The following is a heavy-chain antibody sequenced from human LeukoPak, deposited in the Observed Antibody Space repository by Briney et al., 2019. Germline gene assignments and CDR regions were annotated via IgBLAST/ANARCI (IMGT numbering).Heavy chain of an antibody. V-gene: IGHV3-48*01. Sequence: GGSLRLSCAASGFTFSSYSMNWVRQAPGKGLEWVSYISSSSSTIYYADSVKGRFTISRDNSKNTLYLQMNSLRAEDTAIYYCAKNGDRGAYCTGGTCYPYFYYYMDVWDKGTTVTI. CDR1: GFTFSSYS. D-gene: IGHD2-15*01. CDR3: AKNGDRGAYCTGGTCYPYFYYYMDV. CDR2: ISSSSSTI. J-gene: IGHJ6*03.